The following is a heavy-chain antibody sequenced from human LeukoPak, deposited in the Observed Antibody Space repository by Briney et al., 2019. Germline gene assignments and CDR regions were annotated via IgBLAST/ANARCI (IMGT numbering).Heavy chain of an antibody. CDR2: IRYDGSNK. J-gene: IGHJ5*02. CDR1: GFTFSSYG. D-gene: IGHD6-6*01. Sequence: AGGSLRLSCAASGFTFSSYGMHWVRQAPGKGLEWVAFIRYDGSNKYYADSVKGRFTISRDNSKNTLYLQMNSLRAEDTAVYYCAKDLTEYSSSYSSPFDPWGQGTLVTVSS. CDR3: AKDLTEYSSSYSSPFDP. V-gene: IGHV3-30*02.